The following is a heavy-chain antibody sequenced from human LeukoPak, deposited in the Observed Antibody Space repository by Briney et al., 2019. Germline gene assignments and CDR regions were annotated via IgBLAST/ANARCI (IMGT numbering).Heavy chain of an antibody. CDR1: GGSINNY. J-gene: IGHJ4*02. CDR2: IDHSGYT. V-gene: IGHV4-59*01. CDR3: ARDIASASGKFYFDY. Sequence: SETLSLTCTVSGGSINNYWTWIRQPPGKGLEWIGYIDHSGYTNYNPSLKSRVTISVDTSKNQFSLKLKSVTAADTAVYYCARDIASASGKFYFDYWGQGTQVTVSS. D-gene: IGHD3-10*01.